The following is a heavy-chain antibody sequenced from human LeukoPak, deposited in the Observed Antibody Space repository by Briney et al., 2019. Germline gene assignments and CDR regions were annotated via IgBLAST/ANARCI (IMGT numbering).Heavy chain of an antibody. CDR2: GYHSGST. CDR3: ARQAPMAPDFDY. D-gene: IGHD3-10*01. J-gene: IGHJ4*02. Sequence: PGGSLRLSCAASGFTFDDYGMSWIRQPPGKGLEWIGSGYHSGSTYYNPSLKSPVTISVDTSKNQFSLKLSSVTAADTAVYYCARQAPMAPDFDYWGQGTLVTVSS. V-gene: IGHV4-38-2*01. CDR1: GFTFDDYG.